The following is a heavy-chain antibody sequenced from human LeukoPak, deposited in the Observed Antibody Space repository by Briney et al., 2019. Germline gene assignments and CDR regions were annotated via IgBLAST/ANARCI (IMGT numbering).Heavy chain of an antibody. CDR2: VWYDGSNK. J-gene: IGHJ6*03. CDR3: ARDRAAAMEYYYMDV. CDR1: GFTFRSYG. D-gene: IGHD2-2*01. Sequence: GGSLRLSCAAPGFTFRSYGMHWVRQAPGEGLEWVAVVWYDGSNKNYAGSVKGRFTISRDNSKNTLYLQMNSLRAEDTAVYYCARDRAAAMEYYYMDVWGKGTTVTVSS. V-gene: IGHV3-33*01.